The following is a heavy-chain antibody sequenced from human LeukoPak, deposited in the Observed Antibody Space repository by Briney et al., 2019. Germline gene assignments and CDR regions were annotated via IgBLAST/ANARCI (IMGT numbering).Heavy chain of an antibody. V-gene: IGHV3-23*01. Sequence: GGSLRLSCAASGFTYSSYSMNWVRQAPGRGLEWVSAISTSGGSTYYADSVKGRFTISRDNSKNTLSLQMNSLRAEDTAVYYCASVDYWGQGTLVTVSS. CDR2: ISTSGGST. CDR1: GFTYSSYS. CDR3: ASVDY. J-gene: IGHJ4*02.